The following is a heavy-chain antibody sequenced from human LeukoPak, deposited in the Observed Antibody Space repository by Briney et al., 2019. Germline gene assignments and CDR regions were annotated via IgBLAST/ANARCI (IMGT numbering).Heavy chain of an antibody. CDR2: ISGDGGST. CDR1: GFTFNNYG. D-gene: IGHD3-22*01. CDR3: AKGDYYDSSGCLD. V-gene: IGHV3-43*02. Sequence: PGGSLRLSCAASGFTFNNYGMSWVRQAPGKGLEWVSLISGDGGSTYYADSVKGRFTISRDNSKNSLYLQMNSLRTEDTALYYCAKGDYYDSSGCLDWGQGTLVTVSS. J-gene: IGHJ4*02.